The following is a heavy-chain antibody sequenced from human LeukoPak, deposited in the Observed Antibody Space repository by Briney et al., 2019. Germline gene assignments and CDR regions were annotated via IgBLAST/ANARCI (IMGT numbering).Heavy chain of an antibody. Sequence: VASVKVSCKASGYTFTGYYMHWVRQAPGQGLEWMGWINPNSGGTNYAQKFQGRVTMTRDTSISTAYMELSRLRSDDTAVYYCARDCGGGSCYFNAFDIWGQGTMVTVSS. CDR2: INPNSGGT. V-gene: IGHV1-2*02. D-gene: IGHD2-15*01. CDR3: ARDCGGGSCYFNAFDI. CDR1: GYTFTGYY. J-gene: IGHJ3*02.